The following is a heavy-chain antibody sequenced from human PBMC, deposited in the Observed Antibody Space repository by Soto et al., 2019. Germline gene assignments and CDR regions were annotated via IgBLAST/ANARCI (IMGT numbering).Heavy chain of an antibody. CDR1: GYAFSHYG. V-gene: IGHV1-18*01. J-gene: IGHJ4*02. CDR2: IGPYNGKT. CDR3: VRDLDGSGSYYTDY. D-gene: IGHD3-10*01. Sequence: ASVKVSCKASGYAFSHYGITWVRQAPGQGLEWMGWIGPYNGKTNYAQKLQGRVTMTTDTSTGTAYMELRSLRSDDTAVYFCVRDLDGSGSYYTDYWGQGTLVTVSS.